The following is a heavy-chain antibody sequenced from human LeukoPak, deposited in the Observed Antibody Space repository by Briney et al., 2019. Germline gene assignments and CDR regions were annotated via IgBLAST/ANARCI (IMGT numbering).Heavy chain of an antibody. CDR3: ARDRQRAAAYYFDH. Sequence: PGGSLRLSCAASGFIFSNYAMHWVRQAPGKGLEWVAVIAADGRDKHHADSVKGRFTISRDNSMNAVYLEMNSLRAEDTAVYYCARDRQRAAAYYFDHWGQGTLVTASS. CDR2: IAADGRDK. V-gene: IGHV3-30*04. D-gene: IGHD6-25*01. J-gene: IGHJ4*02. CDR1: GFIFSNYA.